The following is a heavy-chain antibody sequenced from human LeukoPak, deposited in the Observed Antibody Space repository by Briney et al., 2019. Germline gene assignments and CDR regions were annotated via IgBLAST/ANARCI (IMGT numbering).Heavy chain of an antibody. CDR2: IRYDGSNK. Sequence: GGSLRPSCAASGFTFSSYGMHWVRQAPGKGLEWVAFIRYDGSNKYYADSVKGRFTISRDNSKNTLYLQMNSLRAEDTAVYYCAKAGAVVVVAAKYFDYWGQGTLVTVSS. CDR3: AKAGAVVVVAAKYFDY. CDR1: GFTFSSYG. V-gene: IGHV3-30*02. J-gene: IGHJ4*02. D-gene: IGHD2-15*01.